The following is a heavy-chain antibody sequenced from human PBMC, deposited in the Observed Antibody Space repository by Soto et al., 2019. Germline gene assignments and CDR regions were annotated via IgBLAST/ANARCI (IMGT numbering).Heavy chain of an antibody. J-gene: IGHJ4*02. V-gene: IGHV4-4*02. CDR3: ARVDSYYDSSDNPNSYFDY. Sequence: PSETLSLTCAVSGGSISSSNWWSWVRQPPGKGLEWIGEIYHSGSTNYNPSLKSRVTISVDKSKNQFSLKLSSVTAADTAVYYCARVDSYYDSSDNPNSYFDYWGQGTLVTVSS. CDR1: GGSISSSNW. CDR2: IYHSGST. D-gene: IGHD3-22*01.